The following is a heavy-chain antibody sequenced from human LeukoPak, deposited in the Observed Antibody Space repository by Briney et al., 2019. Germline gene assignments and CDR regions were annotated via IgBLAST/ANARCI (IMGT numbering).Heavy chain of an antibody. J-gene: IGHJ5*02. CDR2: ISSSSSTI. CDR3: ARDGGSSGWYSEWFDP. Sequence: GGSLRLSCAASGFTFSSYSMNWVRQAPGKGPEWVSYISSSSSTIYYADSVKGRFTISRDNAKNSLYLQMNSLRAEDTAVYYCARDGGSSGWYSEWFDPWGQGTLVTVSS. CDR1: GFTFSSYS. V-gene: IGHV3-48*01. D-gene: IGHD6-19*01.